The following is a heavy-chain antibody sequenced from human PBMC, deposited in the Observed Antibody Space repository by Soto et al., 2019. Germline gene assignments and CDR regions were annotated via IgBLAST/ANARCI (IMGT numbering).Heavy chain of an antibody. CDR2: IYSGGYT. J-gene: IGHJ4*02. CDR1: GFTVSNNY. CDR3: ATERGGGGY. D-gene: IGHD3-10*01. V-gene: IGHV3-53*01. Sequence: EVQLVESGGGLIQPGGSLRLSCAVSGFTVSNNYMSWVRQAPGKGLEGVSVIYSGGYTAYGDSVKGRFTISRDNSKNTLYLKIKGRGADDPAVFYGATERGGGGYWGQGTLVTVSS.